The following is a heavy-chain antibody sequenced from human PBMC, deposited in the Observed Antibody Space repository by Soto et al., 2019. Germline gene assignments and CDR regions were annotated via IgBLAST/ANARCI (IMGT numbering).Heavy chain of an antibody. J-gene: IGHJ6*02. V-gene: IGHV1-2*02. D-gene: IGHD3-3*02. CDR3: ARDRGNMVAIFHHYYGMDV. CDR1: GYTFINYY. CDR2: INPDSGDT. Sequence: ASVKVSCKASGYTFINYYMHWVRQAPGQGLEWMGWINPDSGDTKYAQKFQGRVTMTRDTSISTVYMELSRLKSDDTAVYYCARDRGNMVAIFHHYYGMDVWGQGTTVTVSS.